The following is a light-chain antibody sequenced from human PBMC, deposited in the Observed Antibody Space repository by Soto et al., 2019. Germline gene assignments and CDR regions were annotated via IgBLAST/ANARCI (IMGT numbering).Light chain of an antibody. V-gene: IGLV1-47*01. CDR2: RNS. J-gene: IGLJ7*01. CDR1: SSNIGINY. Sequence: QSVLTQPPSASXNPGQTVTISCSGSSSNIGINYVYWYQQLPGTAPKLLIYRNSQRPSGIPDRFSGSKSGTSASLAISGLRSEDEADYYCAAWDDSLGSHAVFGGGTQLTVL. CDR3: AAWDDSLGSHAV.